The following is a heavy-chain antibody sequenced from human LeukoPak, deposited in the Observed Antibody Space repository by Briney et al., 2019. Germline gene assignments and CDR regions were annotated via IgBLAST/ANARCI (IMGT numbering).Heavy chain of an antibody. CDR2: IYYSGST. J-gene: IGHJ4*02. Sequence: KPSETLSLTCTVSGGSISTINYYWAWIRQPPGKGLEWIGSIYYSGSTYYSPSLKSRVTMSVDTSKNQFSLKLSSVTAADTALYYCATLLLWAVAGDFHYWGQGTLVTVSS. D-gene: IGHD6-19*01. CDR3: ATLLLWAVAGDFHY. CDR1: GGSISTINYY. V-gene: IGHV4-39*01.